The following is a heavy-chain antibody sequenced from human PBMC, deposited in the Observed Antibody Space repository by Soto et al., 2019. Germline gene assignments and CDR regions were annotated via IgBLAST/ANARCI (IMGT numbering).Heavy chain of an antibody. D-gene: IGHD3-16*01. V-gene: IGHV5-51*01. CDR3: ARLIMITFGGAATFDY. CDR1: GYSFTSYW. J-gene: IGHJ4*02. Sequence: PGESLKISCKGSGYSFTSYWIGWVRQMPGKGLEWMGIIYPGDSDTRYSPSFQGQVTISADKSISTAYLQWSSLKASDTAMYYCARLIMITFGGAATFDYWGQGTLVTVSS. CDR2: IYPGDSDT.